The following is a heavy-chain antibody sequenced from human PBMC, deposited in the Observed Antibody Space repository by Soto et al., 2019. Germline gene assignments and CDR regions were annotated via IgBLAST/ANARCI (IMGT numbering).Heavy chain of an antibody. CDR3: ARAVEMALFDY. D-gene: IGHD2-2*01. J-gene: IGHJ4*02. CDR1: GGSFSGYY. CDR2: INHSGST. V-gene: IGHV4-34*01. Sequence: SSETLSLTCAVYGGSFSGYYWSWIRQPPGKGLEWIGEINHSGSTNYNPSLKSRVTISVDTSKNQFSLKLSSVTAADTAVYYCARAVEMALFDYWGQGTLVTVSS.